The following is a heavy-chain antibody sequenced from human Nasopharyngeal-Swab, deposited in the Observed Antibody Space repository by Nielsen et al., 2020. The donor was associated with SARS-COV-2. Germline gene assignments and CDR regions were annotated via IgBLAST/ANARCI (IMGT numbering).Heavy chain of an antibody. Sequence: WIRQPPGKGLEWVGFIRSKAYGGTTEYAASVKGRFTISRDDSKSIAYLQMNSLKTEDTAVYYCTREGYCSSTSCYVYYYYGMDVWGQGTTVTV. CDR3: TREGYCSSTSCYVYYYYGMDV. D-gene: IGHD2-2*01. CDR2: IRSKAYGGTT. V-gene: IGHV3-49*02. J-gene: IGHJ6*02.